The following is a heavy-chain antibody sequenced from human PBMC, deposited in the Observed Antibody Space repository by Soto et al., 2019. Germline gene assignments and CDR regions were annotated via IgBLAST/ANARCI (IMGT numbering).Heavy chain of an antibody. V-gene: IGHV1-2*04. CDR1: GYTFTGYY. CDR2: INPNSGGT. D-gene: IGHD3-10*01. J-gene: IGHJ4*02. Sequence: GASVKVSCKASGYTFTGYYMHCVRQAPGQGLEWMGWINPNSGGTNYAQKFQGWVTMTRDTSISTAYMELSRLRSDDTAVYYCARALAPSGFDYWGQGTLVTVSS. CDR3: ARALAPSGFDY.